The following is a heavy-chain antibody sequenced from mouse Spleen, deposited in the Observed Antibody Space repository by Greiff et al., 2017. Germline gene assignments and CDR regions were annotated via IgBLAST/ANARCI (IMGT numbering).Heavy chain of an antibody. J-gene: IGHJ1*01. CDR2: FHPYNDDT. V-gene: IGHV1-47*01. CDR3: ARRIYDGYWYFDV. CDR1: GYTFTTYP. D-gene: IGHD2-3*01. Sequence: QVQLKESGAELVKPGASVKMSCKASGYTFTTYPIEWMKQNHGKSLEWIGNFHPYNDDTKYNEKFKGKATLTVEKSSSTVYLELSRLTSDDSAVYYCARRIYDGYWYFDVWGAGTTVTVSP.